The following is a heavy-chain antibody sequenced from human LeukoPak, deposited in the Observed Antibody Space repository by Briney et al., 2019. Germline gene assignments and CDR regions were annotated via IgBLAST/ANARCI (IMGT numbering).Heavy chain of an antibody. Sequence: GGSLRLSCAASGFTFSSYSMNWVRQAPGKGLEWVSSISSSSSYIYYADSVKGRFTISRDNYKNTLYLQMNSLRAEDTAVYYCARVHWTAAKIGYYYYMDVWGKGTTVTVSS. V-gene: IGHV3-21*04. J-gene: IGHJ6*03. CDR3: ARVHWTAAKIGYYYYMDV. CDR1: GFTFSSYS. CDR2: ISSSSSYI. D-gene: IGHD2-2*01.